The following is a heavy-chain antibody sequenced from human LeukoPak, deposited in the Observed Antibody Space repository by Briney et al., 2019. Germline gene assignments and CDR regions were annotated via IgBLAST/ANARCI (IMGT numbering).Heavy chain of an antibody. V-gene: IGHV3-48*01. J-gene: IGHJ4*02. CDR3: AKDGGTHFDH. CDR1: GYTFRTSG. CDR2: ISSSVTTI. D-gene: IGHD1-26*01. Sequence: GGPLRLSCAASGYTFRTSGMNWVRHAPGKGVVWVSYISSSVTTISYAQSVKVRLTITRDNAHNSLTLHMNALRADDTAVYYCAKDGGTHFDHWGQGTLVTVSS.